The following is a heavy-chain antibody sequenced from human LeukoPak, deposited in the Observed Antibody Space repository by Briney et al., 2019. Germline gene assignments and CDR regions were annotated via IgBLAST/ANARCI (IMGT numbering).Heavy chain of an antibody. J-gene: IGHJ4*02. CDR3: ARFSIYSGGSSAHFDY. CDR2: IYHRGST. CDR1: SESFSGNF. Sequence: SETLSLSCGVYSESFSGNFRTYIRQPPGGGLEWIWDIYHRGSTNYTPSPKSRVTISVDTSKNTFSLRMTSVTAADTAVYYCARFSIYSGGSSAHFDYWGKGSLVTVSS. V-gene: IGHV4-34*01. D-gene: IGHD3-22*01.